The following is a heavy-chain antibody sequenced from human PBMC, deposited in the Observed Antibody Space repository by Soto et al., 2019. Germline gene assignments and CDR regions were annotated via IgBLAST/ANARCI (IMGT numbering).Heavy chain of an antibody. D-gene: IGHD3-22*01. CDR3: AREIGGYWYYYGMDV. CDR1: GYSFTSYW. J-gene: IGHJ6*02. Sequence: GESLKISCKGSGYSFTSYWIGCVRQMPWKGLEWMGIIYPGDSDTRYSPSFQGQVTISADKSISTAYLQWSSLKASDTAMYCCAREIGGYWYYYGMDVWGQGTTVTVSS. V-gene: IGHV5-51*01. CDR2: IYPGDSDT.